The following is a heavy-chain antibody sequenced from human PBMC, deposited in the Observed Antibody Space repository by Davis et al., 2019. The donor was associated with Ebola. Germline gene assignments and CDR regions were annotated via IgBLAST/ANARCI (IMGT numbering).Heavy chain of an antibody. J-gene: IGHJ4*02. D-gene: IGHD3-3*01. CDR1: GFTFDDYA. Sequence: GGSLRLSCAASGFTFDDYAMHWVRHAPGKGLEWVSLISGDGGSTYYADSVKGRFTISRDNSKNTLYLQMNSLRAEDTAVYYCAREVYDFWSGYYTYYFDYWGQGTLVTVSS. CDR2: ISGDGGST. V-gene: IGHV3-43*02. CDR3: AREVYDFWSGYYTYYFDY.